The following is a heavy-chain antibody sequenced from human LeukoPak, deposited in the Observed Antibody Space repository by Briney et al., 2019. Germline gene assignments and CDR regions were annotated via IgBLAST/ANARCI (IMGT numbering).Heavy chain of an antibody. J-gene: IGHJ5*02. CDR2: IYYSGST. CDR1: GGSISSGGYY. Sequence: SETLSLTCTVSGGSISSGGYYWSWIRQPPGKGLEWIGYIYYSGSTNYNPSLKSRVTISVDTSKNQFSLKLSSVTAADTAVYYCARSIVGAQDGDWFDPWGQGTLVTVSS. V-gene: IGHV4-61*08. CDR3: ARSIVGAQDGDWFDP. D-gene: IGHD1-26*01.